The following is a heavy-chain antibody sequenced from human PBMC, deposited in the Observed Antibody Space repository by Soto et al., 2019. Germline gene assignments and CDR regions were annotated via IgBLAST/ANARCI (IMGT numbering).Heavy chain of an antibody. Sequence: PSETLSLTCAVYGGSFSGYYLSWIRQPPGKGLEWIGEINHSGSTNYNPSLKSRVTISVDTSKNQFSLKLSSVTAADTAVYYCARRPTSLTFDYWGQGTLVTVSS. CDR1: GGSFSGYY. V-gene: IGHV4-34*01. J-gene: IGHJ4*02. D-gene: IGHD1-26*01. CDR2: INHSGST. CDR3: ARRPTSLTFDY.